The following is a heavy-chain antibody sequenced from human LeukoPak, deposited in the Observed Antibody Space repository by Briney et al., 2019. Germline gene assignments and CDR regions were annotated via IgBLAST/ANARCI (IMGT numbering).Heavy chain of an antibody. CDR1: GYTFTSYG. Sequence: ASVKVSCKASGYTFTSYGISWVRQAPGQGLEWMGWISAYNGNTNYAQKLQGRVTMTTDTPTSTAYMELRSLRSDDTAVYYCARDSYHLRFGELLHKCYYYYMDVWGKGTTVTVS. CDR2: ISAYNGNT. D-gene: IGHD3-10*01. J-gene: IGHJ6*03. CDR3: ARDSYHLRFGELLHKCYYYYMDV. V-gene: IGHV1-18*01.